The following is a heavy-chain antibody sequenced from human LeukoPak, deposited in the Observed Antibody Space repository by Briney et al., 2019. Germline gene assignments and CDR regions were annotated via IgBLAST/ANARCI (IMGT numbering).Heavy chain of an antibody. CDR3: AKRKVGLRDPDY. D-gene: IGHD1-26*01. CDR1: GFTFCSDS. J-gene: IGHJ4*01. Sequence: RGSLSLSSAASGFTFCSDSMNWVRPAPGKGLEWGSSISSSSYIYYAASVKGRFTISRDNAKNSLFLQFNSLRAEDTAAYYCAKRKVGLRDPDYWGQGTLVTVSS. CDR2: ISSSSYI. V-gene: IGHV3-21*04.